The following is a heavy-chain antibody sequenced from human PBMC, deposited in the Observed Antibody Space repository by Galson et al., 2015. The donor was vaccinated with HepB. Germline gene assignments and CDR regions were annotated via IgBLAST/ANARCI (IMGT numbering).Heavy chain of an antibody. V-gene: IGHV1-46*01. D-gene: IGHD3-10*01. CDR2: INPSGGST. CDR1: GYTFTSYY. CDR3: AGLSFGAVPKWLGGEYGVDV. J-gene: IGHJ6*02. Sequence: SVKVSCKASGYTFTSYYMHWVRQAPGQGLEWMGIINPSGGSTNYAQKFQGRVTMTRDTSTSTVYMALSSLRSEDTAVYYCAGLSFGAVPKWLGGEYGVDVWGQGTTVTVSS.